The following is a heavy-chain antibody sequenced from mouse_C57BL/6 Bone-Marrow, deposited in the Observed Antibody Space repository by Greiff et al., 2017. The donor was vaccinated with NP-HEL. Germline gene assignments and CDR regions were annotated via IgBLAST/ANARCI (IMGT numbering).Heavy chain of an antibody. CDR1: GFTFSSYA. D-gene: IGHD1-1*01. J-gene: IGHJ2*01. V-gene: IGHV5-4*01. CDR2: ISDGGSYT. Sequence: EVQLVESGGGLVKPGGSLKLSCAASGFTFSSYAMSWVRQTPEKRLEWVATISDGGSYTYYPDNVKGRFTISRDNAKNNLYLQMSHLKSEDTAMYYCARDSDYYGSSPFDYWGQGTTLTVSS. CDR3: ARDSDYYGSSPFDY.